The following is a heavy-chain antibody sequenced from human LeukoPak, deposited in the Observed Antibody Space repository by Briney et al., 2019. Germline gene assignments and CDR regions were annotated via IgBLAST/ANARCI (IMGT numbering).Heavy chain of an antibody. CDR1: GYTFTSYY. D-gene: IGHD1-26*01. CDR3: ARVISGSYRYFDK. V-gene: IGHV1-46*01. Sequence: ASVKVSFKTSGYTFTSYYMHWVRQAPGQVLEWMGIINPSGGSTSYSQKFQGRVTMTRDMSTSTVYMELSSLRSEDTAVYYCARVISGSYRYFDKWGQGTLVTVSS. CDR2: INPSGGST. J-gene: IGHJ4*02.